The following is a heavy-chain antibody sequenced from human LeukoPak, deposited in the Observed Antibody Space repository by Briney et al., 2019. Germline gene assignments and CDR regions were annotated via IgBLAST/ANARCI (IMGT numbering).Heavy chain of an antibody. CDR1: GFTFNSYG. D-gene: IGHD3-16*02. Sequence: GGSLRLSCSASGFTFNSYGMHWVRQAPGKGLEYVSGISNFGDSTYYPDSVKGRFTISRDNSKNMLYLQMTTLRPEDTADYYCVEGGYPPLGAFDVWGQGTTVTVSS. CDR2: ISNFGDST. CDR3: VEGGYPPLGAFDV. J-gene: IGHJ3*01. V-gene: IGHV3-64D*06.